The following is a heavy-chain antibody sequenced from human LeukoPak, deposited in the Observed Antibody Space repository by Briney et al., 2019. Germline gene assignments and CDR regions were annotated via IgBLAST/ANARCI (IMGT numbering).Heavy chain of an antibody. J-gene: IGHJ3*02. CDR1: GGSISSYY. D-gene: IGHD3-9*01. CDR2: IYTSGST. V-gene: IGHV4-4*07. CDR3: ARDYYDILTGYRDAFDI. Sequence: SETLSLTCTVSGGSISSYYWSWIRQPPGKGLEWIGRIYTSGSTNYNPSLKSRVTMSVDTSKNQFSLKLSSVTAADTAVYYCARDYYDILTGYRDAFDIWGQGAMVTVSS.